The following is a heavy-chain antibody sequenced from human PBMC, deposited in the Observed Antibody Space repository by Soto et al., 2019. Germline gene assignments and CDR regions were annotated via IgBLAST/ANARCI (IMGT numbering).Heavy chain of an antibody. CDR2: ISSSSSTI. Sequence: EVQLVESGGGLVQPGGSLRLYCAASGFTFSSYSMNWVRQAPGKGLEWVSYISSSSSTIYYADSVKGRFTISRDNAKNSLYLQMNSLRDEDTAVYYCAREGTRGGFLNWFDPWGQGTLVTVSS. V-gene: IGHV3-48*02. CDR3: AREGTRGGFLNWFDP. D-gene: IGHD3-10*01. CDR1: GFTFSSYS. J-gene: IGHJ5*02.